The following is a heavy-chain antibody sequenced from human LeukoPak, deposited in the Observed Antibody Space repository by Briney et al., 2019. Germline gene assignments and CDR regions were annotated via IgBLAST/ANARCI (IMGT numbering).Heavy chain of an antibody. D-gene: IGHD6-6*01. CDR1: GGSISSSNW. CDR2: IYRSGST. V-gene: IGHV4-4*02. CDR3: ARGGHSSSYYIDY. Sequence: SGTLSLTCAVSGGSISSSNWWSWVRQPPGKGLEWIGEIYRSGSTNYNPSLKSRVTISVDKSKNQFSLKLSSVTAADTAVYYCARGGHSSSYYIDYWGQGTLVTVSS. J-gene: IGHJ4*02.